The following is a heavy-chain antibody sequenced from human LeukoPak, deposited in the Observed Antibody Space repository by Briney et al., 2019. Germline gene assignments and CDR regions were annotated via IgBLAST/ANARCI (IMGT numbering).Heavy chain of an antibody. CDR3: ARGRPYYDFWSGYSKIDAFDI. CDR1: GYSISSYY. Sequence: PSETLSLTCAVSGYSISSYYWSWIRQPPGKGLEWVGYIYYSGSTNYNPSLKSRVTISVDTSKNQFSLKLSSVTAADTAVYYCARGRPYYDFWSGYSKIDAFDIWGQGTMVTVSS. V-gene: IGHV4-59*01. J-gene: IGHJ3*02. D-gene: IGHD3-3*01. CDR2: IYYSGST.